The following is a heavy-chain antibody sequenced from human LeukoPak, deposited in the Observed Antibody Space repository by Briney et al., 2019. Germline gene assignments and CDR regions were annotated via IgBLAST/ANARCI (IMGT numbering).Heavy chain of an antibody. V-gene: IGHV4-59*01. D-gene: IGHD5-24*01. CDR1: GGSFSSYY. Sequence: SETLSLTCAVYGGSFSSYYWSWIRQPPGKGLEWIGYIYYSGSTNYNPSLKSRVTISVDTSKNQFSLKLSSVTAADTAVYYCARVSRDGYNYEAKFDYWGQGTLVTVSS. CDR2: IYYSGST. CDR3: ARVSRDGYNYEAKFDY. J-gene: IGHJ4*02.